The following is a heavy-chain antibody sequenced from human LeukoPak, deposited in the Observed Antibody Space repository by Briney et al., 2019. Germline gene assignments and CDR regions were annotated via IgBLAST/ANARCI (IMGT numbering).Heavy chain of an antibody. CDR1: GFTLSDYY. CDR2: SSSSGSTI. D-gene: IGHD3/OR15-3a*01. J-gene: IGHJ4*02. V-gene: IGHV3-11*01. Sequence: GGSLRLSCAASGFTLSDYYMSWIRQAPGKGLEWVSYSSSSGSTIYYADSVKGRFAISRDNAKNPLYLQMNSLRAEDTAVYYCARRRDFIDYWGQGTLVTVSS. CDR3: ARRRDFIDY.